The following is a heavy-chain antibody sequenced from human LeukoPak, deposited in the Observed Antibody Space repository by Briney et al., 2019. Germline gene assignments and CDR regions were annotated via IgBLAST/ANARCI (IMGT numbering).Heavy chain of an antibody. CDR1: GFSFSTYS. J-gene: IGHJ4*02. Sequence: GGSLRLSCAASGFSFSTYSINWVRQAPGKGLEWVAVIWNDGSNKYYADSVKGRFTISRDNSKNTLYLQMNSLRTEDMAVYYCARAVGPFDYWGQGTLVTVSS. V-gene: IGHV3-33*08. D-gene: IGHD2-15*01. CDR3: ARAVGPFDY. CDR2: IWNDGSNK.